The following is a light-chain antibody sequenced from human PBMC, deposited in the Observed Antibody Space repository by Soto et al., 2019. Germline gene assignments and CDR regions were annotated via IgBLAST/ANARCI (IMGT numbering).Light chain of an antibody. V-gene: IGKV3-15*01. CDR3: QQSYKTPHT. J-gene: IGKJ2*01. Sequence: EILMTQSPATLSVSPGDRATLSCRASQSVSNNLAWYQQRPGQAPRLLIYGASTRATGIPARFSGSGSGTEFTLTISSLQSEDFGTYYCQQSYKTPHTFGQGTKLETK. CDR2: GAS. CDR1: QSVSNN.